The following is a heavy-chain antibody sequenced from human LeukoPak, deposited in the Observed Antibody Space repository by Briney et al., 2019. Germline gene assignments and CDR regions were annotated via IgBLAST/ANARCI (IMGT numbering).Heavy chain of an antibody. Sequence: GGSLRPSCAASGFTFSSYAMHWVRQAPGKGLEWVAVISYDGSNKYYADSVKGRFTISRDNSKNTLYLQMNSLRAEDTAVYYCARDDELGYWGQGTLVTVSS. CDR2: ISYDGSNK. D-gene: IGHD7-27*01. CDR1: GFTFSSYA. CDR3: ARDDELGY. J-gene: IGHJ4*02. V-gene: IGHV3-30-3*01.